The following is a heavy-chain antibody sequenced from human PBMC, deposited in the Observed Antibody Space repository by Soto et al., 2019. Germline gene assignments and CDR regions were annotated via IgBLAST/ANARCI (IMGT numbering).Heavy chain of an antibody. CDR3: AMHGIAVAGTHAFDI. J-gene: IGHJ3*02. D-gene: IGHD6-19*01. V-gene: IGHV4-59*01. CDR1: GGSISSYY. CDR2: IYYSGST. Sequence: SETLSLTCTVSGGSISSYYWSWIRQPPGKGLEWIGYIYYSGSTNYNPSLKSRVTISVDTSKNQFSLKLSSVTAADTAVYYCAMHGIAVAGTHAFDIWGQGTMVT.